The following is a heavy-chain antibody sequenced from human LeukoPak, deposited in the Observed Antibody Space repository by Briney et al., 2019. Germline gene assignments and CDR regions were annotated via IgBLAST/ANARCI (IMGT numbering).Heavy chain of an antibody. CDR2: FSPNSGGT. V-gene: IGHV1-2*02. J-gene: IGHJ4*02. CDR3: ARRGNIWYYFDY. CDR1: GYTFTDYY. D-gene: IGHD6-13*01. Sequence: ASLNVSCKTSGYTFTDYYIHWVRQAPGQGLEWLGWFSPNSGGTRYAQKFQGRVTMTRDTSISTAYMELSRLRSDDTAVYYCARRGNIWYYFDYWGQGTLVTVSS.